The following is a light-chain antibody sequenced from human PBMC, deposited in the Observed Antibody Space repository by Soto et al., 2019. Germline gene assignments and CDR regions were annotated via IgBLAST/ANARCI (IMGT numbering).Light chain of an antibody. CDR1: SSDVGGHNS. CDR2: NVS. J-gene: IGLJ1*01. Sequence: QSALTQPASVSGSPGQSITISCTGTSSDVGGHNSVSWYQQHPGKAPKLMIYNVSNRPSGVSNRFSGSKSGNTASLTISGLRADDEADYSCTSYTSSSTYVFGAGTKLTVL. V-gene: IGLV2-14*01. CDR3: TSYTSSSTYV.